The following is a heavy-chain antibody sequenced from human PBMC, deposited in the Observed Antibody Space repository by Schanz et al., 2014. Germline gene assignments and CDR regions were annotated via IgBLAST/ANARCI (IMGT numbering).Heavy chain of an antibody. J-gene: IGHJ4*02. CDR3: AKEGTVVSGSPRDY. Sequence: VQLEESGGGVVQPGGSLRLSCAASGFTFSTYAMTWVRQAPGKGLEWVSSISAGGTNTYYADSVKGRFTLSRDNSKNTLYLQMNSLIVEDTAVYYCAKEGTVVSGSPRDYWGRGTLVTVSS. CDR2: ISAGGTNT. CDR1: GFTFSTYA. D-gene: IGHD3-10*01. V-gene: IGHV3-23*04.